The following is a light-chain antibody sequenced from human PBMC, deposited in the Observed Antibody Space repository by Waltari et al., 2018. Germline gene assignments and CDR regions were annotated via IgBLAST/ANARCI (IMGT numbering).Light chain of an antibody. CDR1: TSDVGGYNY. CDR3: SSYTTSGTWV. Sequence: QSALTQPASVSGSPGQSITISCTGTTSDVGGYNYASWCQQHPGKAPKLVIYDVNNPPSAVSNRFSGSKSGNTASLTITGLQTEDEADYYCSSYTTSGTWVFGGGTKLAVL. V-gene: IGLV2-14*03. J-gene: IGLJ3*02. CDR2: DVN.